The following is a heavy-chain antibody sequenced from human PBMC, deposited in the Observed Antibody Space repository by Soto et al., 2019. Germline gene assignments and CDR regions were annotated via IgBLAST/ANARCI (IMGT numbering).Heavy chain of an antibody. CDR1: GYSISSGNY. Sequence: PSETLSLTCAVSGYSISSGNYWAWIRQPPGRGLEWIGSLYHIGSTHYNTSLKSRVTISVDTSKNHFSLELSSVTAADTAIYYCRSSTSCYDESCVDVWGQGAMVTVSS. D-gene: IGHD2-2*01. V-gene: IGHV4-38-2*01. CDR3: RSSTSCYDESCVDV. CDR2: LYHIGST. J-gene: IGHJ6*02.